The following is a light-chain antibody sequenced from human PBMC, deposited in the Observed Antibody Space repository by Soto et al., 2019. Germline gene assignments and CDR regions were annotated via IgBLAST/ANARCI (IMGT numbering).Light chain of an antibody. CDR2: AAS. V-gene: IGKV3-15*01. J-gene: IGKJ4*01. Sequence: EVVLTQSPATLAVSPGDTVSLSCRANQTISNMLAWYQQKPGQAPRLLIYAASTRATGVSARFSGSGSGTEFTLTIGSLQSEDFTIYYCQHYNNWLATFGGGTKVDIK. CDR1: QTISNM. CDR3: QHYNNWLAT.